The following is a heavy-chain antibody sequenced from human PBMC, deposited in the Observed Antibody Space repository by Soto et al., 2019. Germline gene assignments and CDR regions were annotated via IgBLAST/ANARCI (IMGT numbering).Heavy chain of an antibody. V-gene: IGHV3-23*01. D-gene: IGHD3-16*02. CDR1: GFTLSMSA. CDR2: ISDSGDRT. CDR3: AKDRGIIVKAGDAFDV. Sequence: EVQLMESGGGLVQPGGSLRLSCASSGFTLSMSAVNWVRQAPGKGLEWVSYISDSGDRTYYADSVKGRFTISRARSKNTVSLQMDSLRAEDTAVYYCAKDRGIIVKAGDAFDVWGQGTKVTVSS. J-gene: IGHJ3*01.